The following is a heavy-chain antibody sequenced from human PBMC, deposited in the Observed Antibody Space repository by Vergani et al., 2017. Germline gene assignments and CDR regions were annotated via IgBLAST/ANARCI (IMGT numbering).Heavy chain of an antibody. J-gene: IGHJ6*03. Sequence: QVQLVQSGAEVKKPGASVKVSCKASGYTFTSYAMHWVRQAPGQRLEWMGWINAGNGNTKYSQKFQGRVTITRDTSASTAYMELSSRRSEDTAVYYCARSGGSSFYYYYMDVWGKGTTVTVSS. V-gene: IGHV1-3*01. CDR1: GYTFTSYA. CDR3: ARSGGSSFYYYYMDV. D-gene: IGHD1-26*01. CDR2: INAGNGNT.